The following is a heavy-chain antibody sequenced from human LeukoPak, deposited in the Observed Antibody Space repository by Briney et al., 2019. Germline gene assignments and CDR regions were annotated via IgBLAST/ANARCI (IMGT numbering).Heavy chain of an antibody. Sequence: GGSLRLSCAASGFTFSTYWMSWVRQAPGKGLEWVANIKQDGSEEYYVDSVKGRFTISRDNAKNSLYLQMNSLRAEDMAVYYCARVQWELRGVGSYFEYWGQGALVTVSS. V-gene: IGHV3-7*01. J-gene: IGHJ4*02. CDR1: GFTFSTYW. D-gene: IGHD1-26*01. CDR3: ARVQWELRGVGSYFEY. CDR2: IKQDGSEE.